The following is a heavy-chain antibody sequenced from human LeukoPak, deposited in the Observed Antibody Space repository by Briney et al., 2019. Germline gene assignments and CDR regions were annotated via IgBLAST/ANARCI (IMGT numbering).Heavy chain of an antibody. Sequence: PSETLSLTCGVSGGSITSGTYSWSWIRQHPGKGLEWIGYIYYSGSTYYNPSLKSRVTISVDTSKNQFSLKLSSVTAADTAVYYCARAEQLDAFDIWGQGTMVTVSS. D-gene: IGHD6-13*01. J-gene: IGHJ3*02. CDR2: IYYSGST. CDR3: ARAEQLDAFDI. CDR1: GGSITSGTYS. V-gene: IGHV4-31*11.